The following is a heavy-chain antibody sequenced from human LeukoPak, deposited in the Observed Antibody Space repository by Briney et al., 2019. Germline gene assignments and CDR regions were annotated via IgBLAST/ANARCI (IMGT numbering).Heavy chain of an antibody. V-gene: IGHV3-15*01. D-gene: IGHD3-22*01. CDR1: GFTFSNAW. J-gene: IGHJ4*02. CDR2: IKSKTDGGKT. Sequence: GGSLRLSCAASGFTFSNAWMSWVRQAPGKGLEWVGRIKSKTDGGKTDYAAPVKGRFTISRDDSKNTLYLQMNSLKTEDTAVYYCTTEGYYYDSSGYALRVYFDYWGQGTLVTVSS. CDR3: TTEGYYYDSSGYALRVYFDY.